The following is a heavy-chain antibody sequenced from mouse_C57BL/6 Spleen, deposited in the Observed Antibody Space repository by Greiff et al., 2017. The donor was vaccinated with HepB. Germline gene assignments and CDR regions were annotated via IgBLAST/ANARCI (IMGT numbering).Heavy chain of an antibody. Sequence: EVQGVESGGDLVKPGGSLKLSCAASGFTFSSYGMSWVRQTPDKRLEWVATISSGGSYTYYPDSVKGRFTISRDNAKNTLYLQMSSLKSEDTAMYYCARHDYGSLDYWGQGTTLTVSS. CDR2: ISSGGSYT. D-gene: IGHD1-1*01. CDR1: GFTFSSYG. CDR3: ARHDYGSLDY. V-gene: IGHV5-6*01. J-gene: IGHJ2*01.